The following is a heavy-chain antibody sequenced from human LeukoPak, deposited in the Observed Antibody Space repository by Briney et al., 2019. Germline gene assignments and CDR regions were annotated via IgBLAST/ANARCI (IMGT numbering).Heavy chain of an antibody. CDR2: INPSGGST. D-gene: IGHD3-9*01. V-gene: IGHV1-46*01. Sequence: ASVKVSCKASGGTFSSYAISWVRQAPGQGLEWMGIINPSGGSTSYAQKFQGRVTMTRDTSTSTVYMELSSLRSEDTAVYYCARALVNYDILTGLSDYWGQGTLVTVSS. CDR3: ARALVNYDILTGLSDY. J-gene: IGHJ4*02. CDR1: GGTFSSYA.